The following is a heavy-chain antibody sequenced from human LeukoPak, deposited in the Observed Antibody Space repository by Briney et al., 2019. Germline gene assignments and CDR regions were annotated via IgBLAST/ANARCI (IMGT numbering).Heavy chain of an antibody. CDR1: GYTFTGYY. CDR2: INPNSGGT. J-gene: IGHJ4*02. V-gene: IGHV1-2*02. CDR3: ARSPAMTVYDGSGYYLDY. D-gene: IGHD3-22*01. Sequence: ASVKVSCKASGYTFTGYYMHWVRQAPGQGLEWMGWINPNSGGTNYAQKFQGRVTMTRDTSISTAYMELSRLRSDDTAVYYCARSPAMTVYDGSGYYLDYWGQGTLVTVSS.